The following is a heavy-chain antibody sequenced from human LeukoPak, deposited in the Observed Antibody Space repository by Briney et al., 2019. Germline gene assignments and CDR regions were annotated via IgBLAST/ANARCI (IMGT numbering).Heavy chain of an antibody. V-gene: IGHV3-30*18. J-gene: IGHJ4*02. CDR2: ISYDGSKK. CDR1: GFPFGSYG. D-gene: IGHD3-10*01. CDR3: AKGTPFREGGGSLFDY. Sequence: GGSLRLSCAASGFPFGSYGMHWVRQAPGKGLEWVAAISYDGSKKYYADSVQGRFTISRDNFKNTLFLQMNSLRAEDTAVYYCAKGTPFREGGGSLFDYWGQGTLVTVSS.